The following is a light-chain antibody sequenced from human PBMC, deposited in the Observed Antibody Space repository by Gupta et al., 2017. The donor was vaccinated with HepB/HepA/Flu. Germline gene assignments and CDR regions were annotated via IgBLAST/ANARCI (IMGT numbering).Light chain of an antibody. J-gene: IGKJ3*01. CDR1: QSLLHSNGYNY. CDR3: RQALQTPVT. CDR2: LGS. V-gene: IGKV2-28*01. Sequence: DIVMTQSPLSLPVTPGEPASISCRSSQSLLHSNGYNYLDWYLQKPGQSPQLLIYLGSNRASGVPDRFSGSTSGTDFTLKISIVDAEDVGVYYCRQALQTPVTFGHGTKVDIK.